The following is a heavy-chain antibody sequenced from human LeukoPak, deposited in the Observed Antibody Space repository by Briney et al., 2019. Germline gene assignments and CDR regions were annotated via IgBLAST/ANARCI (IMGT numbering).Heavy chain of an antibody. CDR1: GGSINSGDYY. Sequence: SQTLSLTCTVSGGSINSGDYYWSWVRQPPGKGLEWIGYIYYSGSTYYNPSLKSRVTISVDTSKNQFSLKLSSVTAADTAVYYCAYSGIAAARSFDYWGQGTLATVSS. CDR3: AYSGIAAARSFDY. V-gene: IGHV4-30-4*08. CDR2: IYYSGST. J-gene: IGHJ4*02. D-gene: IGHD6-13*01.